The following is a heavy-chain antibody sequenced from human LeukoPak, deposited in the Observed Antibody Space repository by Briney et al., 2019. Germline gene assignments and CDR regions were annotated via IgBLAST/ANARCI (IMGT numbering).Heavy chain of an antibody. D-gene: IGHD2-8*01. V-gene: IGHV3-23*01. Sequence: TGGSLRLSCAGSGFTFSSYAMSWVRQAPGQGLEWVSVISDSGDYTSYADSVRGRFTISRDNSRNTLYLQMISLRPEDTAVYYCAKDTSIGKYCTNGVCSPFDYWGQGTLVTVPS. CDR1: GFTFSSYA. CDR3: AKDTSIGKYCTNGVCSPFDY. CDR2: ISDSGDYT. J-gene: IGHJ4*02.